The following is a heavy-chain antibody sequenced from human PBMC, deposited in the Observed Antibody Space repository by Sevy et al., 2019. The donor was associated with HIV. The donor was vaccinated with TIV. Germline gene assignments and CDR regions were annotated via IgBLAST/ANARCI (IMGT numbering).Heavy chain of an antibody. J-gene: IGHJ3*02. D-gene: IGHD3-16*01. V-gene: IGHV4-61*02. CDR3: ARGGGEDTRDAFDI. CDR2: IFPGGGT. Sequence: SETLSLTCSVSRGSITIGSYYWTWIRQPAGKGLEWIGRIFPGGGTNYNPSLKSRVAISVDTSKNQFSLKGYSVTAADTAVYYCARGGGEDTRDAFDIWGQGTVVTVSS. CDR1: RGSITIGSYY.